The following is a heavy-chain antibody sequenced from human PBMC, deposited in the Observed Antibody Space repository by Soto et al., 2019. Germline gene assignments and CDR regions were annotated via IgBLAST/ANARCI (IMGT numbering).Heavy chain of an antibody. V-gene: IGHV3-66*01. CDR1: GFIVNNIF. CDR2: ISSDDNT. CDR3: ARDILGGSYDFSH. Sequence: GGSLRLSCAASGFIVNNIFMTWVRQAPGKGLEWLSTISSDDNTYYEDSVKGSFTISRDSSKITLYLQMNSLRAEDTAVYHCARDILGGSYDFSHGGQGTLVTVSS. J-gene: IGHJ1*01. D-gene: IGHD3-3*01.